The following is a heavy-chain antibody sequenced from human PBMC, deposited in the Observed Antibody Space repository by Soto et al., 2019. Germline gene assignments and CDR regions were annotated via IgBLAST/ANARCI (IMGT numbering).Heavy chain of an antibody. Sequence: ASVKVSCKASGYTFTGYAMHWVRQAPGQRLEWMGWINAGNGNTKYSQKFQGRVTITRDTSASTAYMELNSLRAEDTAVYYCARGGILPGYYLSYWGLGTLVTVSS. CDR3: ARGGILPGYYLSY. J-gene: IGHJ4*02. CDR2: INAGNGNT. CDR1: GYTFTGYA. D-gene: IGHD3-9*01. V-gene: IGHV1-3*01.